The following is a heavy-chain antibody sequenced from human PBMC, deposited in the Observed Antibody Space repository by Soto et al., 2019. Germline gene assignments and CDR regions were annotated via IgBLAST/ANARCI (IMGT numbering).Heavy chain of an antibody. CDR2: INPNSGGT. J-gene: IGHJ3*02. CDR3: ARDYDIAARYDAFDI. Sequence: ASVKVSCKASGYTFTGYYIHWVRQAPGQGLEWMGWINPNSGGTNYAQKFQGWVTMTRDTSISTAYMELSRLRSDDTAVYYCARDYDIAARYDAFDIWGQGTMVTVSS. V-gene: IGHV1-2*04. D-gene: IGHD6-6*01. CDR1: GYTFTGYY.